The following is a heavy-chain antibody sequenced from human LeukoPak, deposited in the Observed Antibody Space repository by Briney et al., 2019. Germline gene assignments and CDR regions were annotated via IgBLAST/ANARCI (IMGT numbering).Heavy chain of an antibody. Sequence: SQTLSLTCAISGDSASSNSAAWNWIRQSPSRGLEWLGRTYYRSKWYNDYAVSVKSRITISPDTSKNQFSLQLNSVTPDDTAVYYCARRDGYNYVFDYWGQGTLVTVSS. CDR2: TYYRSKWYN. CDR3: ARRDGYNYVFDY. CDR1: GDSASSNSAA. D-gene: IGHD5-24*01. J-gene: IGHJ4*02. V-gene: IGHV6-1*01.